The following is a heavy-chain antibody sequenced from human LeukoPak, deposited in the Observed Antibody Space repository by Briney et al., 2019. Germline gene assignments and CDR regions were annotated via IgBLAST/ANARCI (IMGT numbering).Heavy chain of an antibody. V-gene: IGHV4-39*07. CDR3: ARSRIAAAAPPDY. J-gene: IGHJ4*02. Sequence: SETLSLTCTVSGGSISSTTYYWGWIRQPPGKGLEWIGEINHSGSTNYNPSLKSRVTISVDTSKNQFSLKLSSVTAADTAVYYCARSRIAAAAPPDYWGQGTLVTVSS. CDR1: GGSISSTTYY. D-gene: IGHD6-13*01. CDR2: INHSGST.